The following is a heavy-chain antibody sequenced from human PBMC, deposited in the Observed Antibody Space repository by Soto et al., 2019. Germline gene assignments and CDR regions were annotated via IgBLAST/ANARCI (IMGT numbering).Heavy chain of an antibody. J-gene: IGHJ4*02. CDR1: GFTFSSYA. D-gene: IGHD6-19*01. V-gene: IGHV3-23*01. CDR3: AKGWDSEQWLVPWHY. Sequence: GVLRLSCAASGFTFSSYAMSWVRQAPGRGLEWVSAISGSSGSTYYADSVKGRFTISRDNSKNTLYLQMNSLRAEDTAVYYCAKGWDSEQWLVPWHYWGQGTLVTVSS. CDR2: ISGSSGST.